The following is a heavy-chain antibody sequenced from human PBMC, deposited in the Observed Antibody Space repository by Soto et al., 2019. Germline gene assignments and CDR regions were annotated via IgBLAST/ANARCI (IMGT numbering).Heavy chain of an antibody. V-gene: IGHV3-23*01. J-gene: IGHJ3*02. Sequence: PGGSLRLSCASSGFTFSSYAMSWVRQAPGKGLEWVSAISGSGGSTYYADSVKGRLTISRDNSKNTLYLQMNSLRAEDTAVYYCAKDMPHGSGWFGAPLDAFDIWGQGTMVTVSS. CDR1: GFTFSSYA. CDR2: ISGSGGST. CDR3: AKDMPHGSGWFGAPLDAFDI. D-gene: IGHD3-10*01.